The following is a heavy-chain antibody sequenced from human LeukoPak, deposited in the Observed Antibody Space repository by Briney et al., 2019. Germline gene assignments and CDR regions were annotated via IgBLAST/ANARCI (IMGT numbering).Heavy chain of an antibody. D-gene: IGHD6-19*01. CDR3: ARVAGWHWFDP. Sequence: GGSLRLSCAASGFTVSSNYMSWVRQAPGRGLEWVSSIRPSGDNTYYGDSAKGRFTISRDNSKNTVYLQMNNMRVDDTAVYCCARVAGWHWFDPWGQGTLVTVSS. V-gene: IGHV3-53*01. CDR2: IRPSGDNT. J-gene: IGHJ5*02. CDR1: GFTVSSNY.